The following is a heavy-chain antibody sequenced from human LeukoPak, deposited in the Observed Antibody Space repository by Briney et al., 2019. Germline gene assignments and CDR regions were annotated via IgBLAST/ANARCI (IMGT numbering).Heavy chain of an antibody. J-gene: IGHJ6*03. Sequence: GRSLRLSCAASGFTFDDYAMHWVRQAPGKGPEWVSGISWNSGSIGYADSVKGRFTISRDNAKNSLYLQMNSLRAEDTAVYYCAELGITMIGGVWGKGTTVTISS. D-gene: IGHD3-10*02. CDR2: ISWNSGSI. CDR1: GFTFDDYA. CDR3: AELGITMIGGV. V-gene: IGHV3-9*01.